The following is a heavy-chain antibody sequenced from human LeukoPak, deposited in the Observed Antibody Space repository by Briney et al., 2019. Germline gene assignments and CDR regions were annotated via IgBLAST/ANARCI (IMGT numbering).Heavy chain of an antibody. D-gene: IGHD3-22*01. V-gene: IGHV3-53*01. J-gene: IGHJ4*02. CDR1: GFTFSDYY. Sequence: GGSLRLSCAASGFTFSDYYMSWIRQAPGKGLEWVSVIYSGGSTYYADSVKGRFTISRDNSKNTLYLQMNSLRAEDTAVYYCARGYYDSSGFDYWGQGTLVTVSS. CDR2: IYSGGST. CDR3: ARGYYDSSGFDY.